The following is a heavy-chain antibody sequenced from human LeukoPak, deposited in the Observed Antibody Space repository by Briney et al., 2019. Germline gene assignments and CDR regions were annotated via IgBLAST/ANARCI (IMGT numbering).Heavy chain of an antibody. J-gene: IGHJ4*02. Sequence: ASVKVSCKASGYTFTSYYMHWVRQAPGQGLEWMGIINPSGGSTSYAQKFQGRVTMTRDTSTTTVYMELSSLRSEDTAVYYCARDIVVIPAANGIDYWGQGALVTVSP. V-gene: IGHV1-46*01. CDR1: GYTFTSYY. CDR3: ARDIVVIPAANGIDY. CDR2: INPSGGST. D-gene: IGHD2-2*01.